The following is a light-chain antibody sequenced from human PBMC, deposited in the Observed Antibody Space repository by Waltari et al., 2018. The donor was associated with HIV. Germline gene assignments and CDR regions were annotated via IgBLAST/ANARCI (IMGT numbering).Light chain of an antibody. Sequence: DIVMTQSPDSLAVSLGERAPINCTSSPSVLYSSNNKNYLAWYQQKPGQPPKLLISWASTRESGVPDRFSGSGSGTDFTLTISSLQAEDVAVYYCQQYYSTPYTFGQGTKLEIK. CDR3: QQYYSTPYT. CDR2: WAS. J-gene: IGKJ2*01. CDR1: PSVLYSSNNKNY. V-gene: IGKV4-1*01.